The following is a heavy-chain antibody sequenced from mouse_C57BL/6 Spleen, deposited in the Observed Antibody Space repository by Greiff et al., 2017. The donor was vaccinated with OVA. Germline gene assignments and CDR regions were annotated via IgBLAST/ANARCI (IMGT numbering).Heavy chain of an antibody. CDR1: GYTFTSYW. D-gene: IGHD2-5*01. V-gene: IGHV1-64*01. CDR2: IHPNSGST. Sequence: VQLQQPGAELVKPGASVKLSCKASGYTFTSYWMHWVKQRPGQGLEWIGMIHPNSGSTNYNEKFKSKATLTVDKSSSTAYMQLSSLTSEDYAVYYCARGGIGYSNSFDYWGQGTTLTVSS. J-gene: IGHJ2*01. CDR3: ARGGIGYSNSFDY.